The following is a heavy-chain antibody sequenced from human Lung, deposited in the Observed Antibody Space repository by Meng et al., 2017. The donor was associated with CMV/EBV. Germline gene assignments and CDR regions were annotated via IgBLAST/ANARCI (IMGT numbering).Heavy chain of an antibody. V-gene: IGHV3-48*03. CDR3: ARADYANYSVWSGFPAF. J-gene: IGHJ4*02. CDR1: DSTSSTYE. D-gene: IGHD3-3*01. CDR2: ISSSGSTI. Sequence: SLMICWASADSTSSTYEMNWFRQAPGRGLEWGSYISSSGSTIYYADSVKGRFTISRDNAKNTLYLQMNTLRADDTAVYYWARADYANYSVWSGFPAFWGQGXRVTVSS.